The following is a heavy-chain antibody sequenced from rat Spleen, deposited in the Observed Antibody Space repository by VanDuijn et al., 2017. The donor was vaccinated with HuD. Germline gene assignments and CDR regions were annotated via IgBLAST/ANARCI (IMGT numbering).Heavy chain of an antibody. CDR1: GLTFSDYD. V-gene: IGHV5-22*01. CDR2: ITNTGGST. CDR3: AVSGYGY. Sequence: EVQLVESGGGLVQAGRSMKVSCAASGLTFSDYDMAWVRQAPGKGLEWVASITNTGGSTYYGDSVKGRFTISRDNAKSTLYLLMNSLRSEDTATYYCAVSGYGYWGQGVMVTVSS. J-gene: IGHJ2*01. D-gene: IGHD4-3*01.